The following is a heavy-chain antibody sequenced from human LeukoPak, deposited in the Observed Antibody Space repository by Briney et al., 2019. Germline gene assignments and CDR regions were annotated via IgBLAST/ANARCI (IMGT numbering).Heavy chain of an antibody. V-gene: IGHV2-70*11. CDR2: IDWDDDK. CDR1: GFSLSTSGMC. Sequence: SGPALVKPTQTLTLTCTFSGFSLSTSGMCVSWIRQPPGKALEWLARIDWDDDKYYSTSLKTRLTISKDTSKNQVVLTMTNMDPVDTATYYCARSGRAESYYYYYMDVWGKGTTVTVSS. CDR3: ARSGRAESYYYYYMDV. J-gene: IGHJ6*03.